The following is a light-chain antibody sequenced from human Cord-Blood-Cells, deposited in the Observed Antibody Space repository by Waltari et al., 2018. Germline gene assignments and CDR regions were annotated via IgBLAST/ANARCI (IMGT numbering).Light chain of an antibody. J-gene: IGLJ2*01. Sequence: QSALTQPASVSGSPGQSITISCTGTRSDVGSYNLVSRYQQHPGKAPKLLIYEGSKRPSGVSNRFSGSKSGNTASLTISGLQAEDEADYYCCSYAGSSTFEVFGGGTKLTVL. CDR1: RSDVGSYNL. CDR3: CSYAGSSTFEV. V-gene: IGLV2-23*03. CDR2: EGS.